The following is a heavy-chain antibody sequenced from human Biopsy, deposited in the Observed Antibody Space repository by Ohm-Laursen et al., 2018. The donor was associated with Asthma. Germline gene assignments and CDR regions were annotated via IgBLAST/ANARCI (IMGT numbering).Heavy chain of an antibody. CDR2: ISWNSATI. Sequence: RSLRLSCAASGFKFDEYTMHWVRQAPGKGLEWVSGISWNSATIGYADSVEGRFTISRDNAKNSVFLHMDSLRPEDTAFYYCAKVRSDWDITESFDYWGQGVLVTVSS. J-gene: IGHJ4*02. V-gene: IGHV3-9*01. D-gene: IGHD2-15*01. CDR1: GFKFDEYT. CDR3: AKVRSDWDITESFDY.